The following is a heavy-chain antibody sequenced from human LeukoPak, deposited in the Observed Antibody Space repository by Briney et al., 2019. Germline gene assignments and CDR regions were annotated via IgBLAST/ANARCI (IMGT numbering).Heavy chain of an antibody. V-gene: IGHV4-34*01. Sequence: PSETLSLTCAVYGGSFSGYYWSWIRQPPGKGLEWIGEINHSGSTNYNPSLMSRVTISVDTSKNQFSLKLSSVTAADTAVYYCARAYGRTGSYFDYWGQGTLVTVSS. CDR1: GGSFSGYY. J-gene: IGHJ4*02. D-gene: IGHD3-10*02. CDR3: ARAYGRTGSYFDY. CDR2: INHSGST.